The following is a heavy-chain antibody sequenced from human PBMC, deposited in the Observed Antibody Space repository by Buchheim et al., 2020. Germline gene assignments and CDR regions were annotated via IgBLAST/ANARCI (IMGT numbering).Heavy chain of an antibody. CDR2: INPNSGGT. CDR3: ATQGAVGANDYGMDV. CDR1: GYTFTGYY. Sequence: QVQLVQSGAEVKKPGASVKVSCKASGYTFTGYYMHWLRQAPGQGLEWMGWINPNSGGTNYAQKFQGWVTMTRDTSISTAYMDVSRLRSDDTAVYYCATQGAVGANDYGMDVWGQGTT. J-gene: IGHJ6*02. D-gene: IGHD1-26*01. V-gene: IGHV1-2*04.